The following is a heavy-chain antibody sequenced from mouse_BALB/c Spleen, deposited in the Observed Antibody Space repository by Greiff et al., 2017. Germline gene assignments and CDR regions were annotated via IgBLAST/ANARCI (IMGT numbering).Heavy chain of an antibody. CDR1: GFTFSSYT. Sequence: EVKLQESGGGLVQPGGSLKLSCAASGFTFSSYTMSWVRQTPEKRLEWVAYISNGGGSTYYPDSVKGRFTISRDNAKNTLYLQMSSLKSEDTAMYYCARDYYGSSYWFAYWGQGTLVTVSA. D-gene: IGHD1-1*01. V-gene: IGHV5-12-2*01. J-gene: IGHJ3*01. CDR2: ISNGGGST. CDR3: ARDYYGSSYWFAY.